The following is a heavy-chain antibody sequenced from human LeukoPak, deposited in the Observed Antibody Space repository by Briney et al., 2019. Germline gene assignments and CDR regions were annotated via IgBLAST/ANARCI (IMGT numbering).Heavy chain of an antibody. CDR1: GFTFSNYG. V-gene: IGHV3-23*01. CDR2: ISGSGGST. J-gene: IGHJ4*02. Sequence: GGSLRLSCAASGFTFSNYGMSWVRQAPGKGLEWVSGISGSGGSTYYADSVKGRFTISRDNSKNTLYLQMNSLRADDTAVYYCAREESELRVFDYWGQGTLVTVSS. D-gene: IGHD1-26*01. CDR3: AREESELRVFDY.